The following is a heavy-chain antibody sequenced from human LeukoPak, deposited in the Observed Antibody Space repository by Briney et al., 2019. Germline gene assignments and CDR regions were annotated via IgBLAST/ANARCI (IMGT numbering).Heavy chain of an antibody. J-gene: IGHJ4*02. CDR3: ARVAAAVPDY. D-gene: IGHD6-13*01. CDR2: IQQDGGDK. Sequence: PGGSLRLSCAASGFTFTTYWMAWVRQAPGKGLEWVAHIQQDGGDKYYMDSVKGRFTISRDNANNALHLQMNSLRDEDTAVYYCARVAAAVPDYWGQGTLVTVSS. V-gene: IGHV3-7*04. CDR1: GFTFTTYW.